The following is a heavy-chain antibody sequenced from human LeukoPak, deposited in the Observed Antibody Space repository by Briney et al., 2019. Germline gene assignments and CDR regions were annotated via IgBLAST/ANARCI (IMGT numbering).Heavy chain of an antibody. CDR3: ARDRGTWAAVNDAFDI. D-gene: IGHD1-1*01. V-gene: IGHV1-69*13. Sequence: SVKVSCKASGGTFSGYAISWVRQAPGQGLEWMGVIIPIFGTANYAQKFQGRVTITADESTSTAYMELSSLRSEDTAVYYCARDRGTWAAVNDAFDIWGQGTMVTVSS. J-gene: IGHJ3*02. CDR1: GGTFSGYA. CDR2: IIPIFGTA.